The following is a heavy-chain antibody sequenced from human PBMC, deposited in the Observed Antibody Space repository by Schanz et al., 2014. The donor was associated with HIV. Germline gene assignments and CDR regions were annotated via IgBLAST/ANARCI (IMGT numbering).Heavy chain of an antibody. V-gene: IGHV1-8*01. J-gene: IGHJ4*02. CDR1: GGTFTNFD. CDR3: ARSLGYNNNWHDY. D-gene: IGHD6-13*01. Sequence: QVQLVQSGAEVKKPGSSVKVSCKASGGTFTNFDINWVRQATGQGPEWMGWMNPKSGNTGFAQKFRGRVSMTRDTSITTAYMELYSLSSEDTAVYYCARSLGYNNNWHDYWGQGTLVTVSS. CDR2: MNPKSGNT.